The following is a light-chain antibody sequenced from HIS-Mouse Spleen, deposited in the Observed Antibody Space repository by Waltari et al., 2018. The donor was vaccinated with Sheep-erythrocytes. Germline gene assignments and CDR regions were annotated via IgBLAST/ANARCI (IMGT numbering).Light chain of an antibody. Sequence: QSALTQPASVSGSPGQSITISYTGTSSDVGSYNLVSWYQQHPGKAPKLMIYEGSKRPSGVSNRFSGSKSGNTASLTISGLQAEDEADYYCCSYAGSSTPWVF. V-gene: IGLV2-23*01. J-gene: IGLJ3*02. CDR3: CSYAGSSTPWV. CDR1: SSDVGSYNL. CDR2: EGS.